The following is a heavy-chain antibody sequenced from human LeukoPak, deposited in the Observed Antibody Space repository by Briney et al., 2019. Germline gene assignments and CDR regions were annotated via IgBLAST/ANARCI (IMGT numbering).Heavy chain of an antibody. Sequence: KPSETLSLTCAVYGGSLSGYYWSWIRQPPGKGLEWIGEINHSGSTNYNPSLKSRVTISVDTSKNQFSLKLSSVTAADTAVYYCARRLQKSSRGRGAGYFDYWGQGTLVTVSS. V-gene: IGHV4-34*01. CDR1: GGSLSGYY. CDR2: INHSGST. J-gene: IGHJ4*02. D-gene: IGHD4-4*01. CDR3: ARRLQKSSRGRGAGYFDY.